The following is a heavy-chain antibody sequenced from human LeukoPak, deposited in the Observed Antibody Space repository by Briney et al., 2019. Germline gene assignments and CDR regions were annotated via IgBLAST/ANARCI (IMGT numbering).Heavy chain of an antibody. Sequence: GGSLRLSCATSGFSFSDDSMNWVRQAPGKGLEWVSYISSSSSTIYDSDSVKRRFTSSRDNDNNAVYMQMNSLRAEDTAVYYCAKASAIIVVVSKHFDYWGQGTLVTVSS. V-gene: IGHV3-48*01. CDR1: GFSFSDDS. D-gene: IGHD3-22*01. J-gene: IGHJ4*02. CDR2: ISSSSSTI. CDR3: AKASAIIVVVSKHFDY.